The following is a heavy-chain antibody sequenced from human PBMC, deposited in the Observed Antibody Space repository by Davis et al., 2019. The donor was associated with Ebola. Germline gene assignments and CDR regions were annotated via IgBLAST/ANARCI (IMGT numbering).Heavy chain of an antibody. V-gene: IGHV3-53*01. J-gene: IGHJ5*02. Sequence: GESLKISCAASGFTVSDNYMTWVRQAPGKGLEWVSLIYSTGDTYYADSVKGRFTISRDNSKNTLYLQMNSLRAEDTAVYYCARDRTCSGGSCYGTWGQGTLVTVSS. CDR3: ARDRTCSGGSCYGT. CDR1: GFTVSDNY. D-gene: IGHD2-15*01. CDR2: IYSTGDT.